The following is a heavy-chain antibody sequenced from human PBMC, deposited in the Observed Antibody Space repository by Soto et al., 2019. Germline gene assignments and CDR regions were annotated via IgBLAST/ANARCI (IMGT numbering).Heavy chain of an antibody. CDR1: GFTFSSYA. CDR2: ISYDGSNK. CDR3: GRCTSTSCHLGSDY. J-gene: IGHJ4*02. D-gene: IGHD2-2*01. V-gene: IGHV3-30-3*01. Sequence: GGSLRLSCAASGFTFSSYAMNWVRQAPGKGLERVALISYDGSNKYYADSVRGRFTISRDSSTNTLFLQMNSLRAADTAVYYCGRCTSTSCHLGSDYWGQGTLVTVSS.